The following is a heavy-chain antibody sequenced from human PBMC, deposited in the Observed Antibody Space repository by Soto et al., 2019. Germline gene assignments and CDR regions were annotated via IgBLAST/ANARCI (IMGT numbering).Heavy chain of an antibody. V-gene: IGHV4-59*01. Sequence: TSETLSLTCTVSTGSINGYYWSWFRQPPGKGLEWIGYIYYSGTTHYNPSLRSRVTISLDTSKNQFSLELSSVTAADTAVYYCARDSSAWFDPWGQGTLVTVSS. CDR2: IYYSGTT. CDR3: ARDSSAWFDP. J-gene: IGHJ5*02. CDR1: TGSINGYY.